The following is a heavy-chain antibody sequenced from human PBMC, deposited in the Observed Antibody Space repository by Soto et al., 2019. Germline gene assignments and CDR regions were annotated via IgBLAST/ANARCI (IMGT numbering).Heavy chain of an antibody. CDR2: IYTSGST. J-gene: IGHJ4*02. D-gene: IGHD6-6*01. Sequence: SETLSLTCSVSGGSISSYDWSWIRQPAGKGLEWIGRIYTSGSTNYNPSLKSRVTMSVDTSKNQFSLKVNSVTAADTAVYYCAGRARGSSSSGFDYWGQGTLVTVSS. CDR3: AGRARGSSSSGFDY. CDR1: GGSISSYD. V-gene: IGHV4-4*07.